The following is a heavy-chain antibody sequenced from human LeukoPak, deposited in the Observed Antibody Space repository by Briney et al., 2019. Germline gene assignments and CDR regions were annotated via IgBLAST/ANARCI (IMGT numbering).Heavy chain of an antibody. J-gene: IGHJ4*02. CDR2: INEDGSEK. CDR1: GFTFSTYA. Sequence: GGSLRLSCAASGFTFSTYAMSWVRQAPGKGLEWVANINEDGSEKNYVDSVMGRFTISRDNAKNSLYLQMNSLRAEDTAVYYCGRDFQSSYWGQGTLVTVSS. CDR3: GRDFQSSY. V-gene: IGHV3-7*01.